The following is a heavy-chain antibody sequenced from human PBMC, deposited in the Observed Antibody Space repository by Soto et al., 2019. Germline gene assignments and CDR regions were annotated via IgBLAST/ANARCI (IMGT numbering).Heavy chain of an antibody. Sequence: EVQLVESGGGLVQPGRSLRLSCVASGFTFDDYAMEWVRQVPGKGLEWVSGISWNSGTIAYADSVKGRFTVSRDNTENSLHLEMNSLRPEDTALYYCAKDRKGSSGWYDLDYWGQGTLVTVSS. D-gene: IGHD6-19*01. CDR3: AKDRKGSSGWYDLDY. J-gene: IGHJ4*02. CDR1: GFTFDDYA. V-gene: IGHV3-9*01. CDR2: ISWNSGTI.